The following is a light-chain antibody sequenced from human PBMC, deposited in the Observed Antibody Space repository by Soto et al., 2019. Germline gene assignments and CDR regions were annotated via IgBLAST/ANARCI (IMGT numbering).Light chain of an antibody. Sequence: EIVLTQSPGTLSLSPGERATLSCRASQSVSSSYLAWYQQKPGQAPRPLIYGASSRATGIPDRFSGSGSGTDFTLTISRLEPEDFAVYYCQQYGSSPWTFGQGT. V-gene: IGKV3-20*01. J-gene: IGKJ1*01. CDR3: QQYGSSPWT. CDR1: QSVSSSY. CDR2: GAS.